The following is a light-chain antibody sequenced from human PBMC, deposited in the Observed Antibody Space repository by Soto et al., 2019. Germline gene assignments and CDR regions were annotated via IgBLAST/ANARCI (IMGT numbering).Light chain of an antibody. CDR1: QYTSTY. Sequence: DIQMTQSPSSLSASVGDRVTITCRSSQYTSTYLNWYQQTPGKAPNLLIYAASSLQSGVPSRFSGSGSGTDFTLTISSLQPEDFATYYCQQSHSIPFTFGPGTKVDIK. CDR3: QQSHSIPFT. J-gene: IGKJ3*01. CDR2: AAS. V-gene: IGKV1-39*01.